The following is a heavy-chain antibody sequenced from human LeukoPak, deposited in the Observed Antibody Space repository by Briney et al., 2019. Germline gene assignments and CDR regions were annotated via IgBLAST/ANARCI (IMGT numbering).Heavy chain of an antibody. J-gene: IGHJ5*02. V-gene: IGHV3-21*01. CDR2: ISSSGSYI. CDR1: GFTFSSYS. D-gene: IGHD2-2*01. CDR3: ARDPGDIVVVPAALNWFDP. Sequence: GGSLRLSCAASGFTFSSYSMNWVRQAPGKGLEWVSSISSSGSYIYYADSVKGRFTISRDNAKNSLYLQMNSLRAEDTAVYYCARDPGDIVVVPAALNWFDPWGQGTLVTVSS.